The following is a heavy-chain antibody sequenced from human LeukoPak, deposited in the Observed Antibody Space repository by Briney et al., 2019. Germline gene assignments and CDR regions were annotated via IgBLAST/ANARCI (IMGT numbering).Heavy chain of an antibody. CDR2: INWSGGNT. CDR1: GFTFDDFG. CDR3: AREGGSIVVIRGFDS. Sequence: GRSLRLSCEGSGFTFDDFGMNWVRQAPGKELEWVSGINWSGGNTGYADSVKGRFTISRDNAKNSLYLEMNNLRADDTAVYYCAREGGSIVVIRGFDSWGQGTLVTVSS. V-gene: IGHV3-20*04. D-gene: IGHD3-22*01. J-gene: IGHJ4*02.